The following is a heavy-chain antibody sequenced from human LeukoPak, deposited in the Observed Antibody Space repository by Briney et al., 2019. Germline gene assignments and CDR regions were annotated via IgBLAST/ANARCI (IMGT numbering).Heavy chain of an antibody. CDR3: ARVMASNGSIDF. Sequence: SETRSLTCTVSVGSVSSNRYFWNCIRQPPGKGRQWIVYFYYSGSTNYNPSLASRVTISVGTSNKQFSLTLSSVTAADTALYYCARVMASNGSIDFWGQGTMVTVSS. J-gene: IGHJ3*01. V-gene: IGHV4-61*01. D-gene: IGHD1-26*01. CDR2: FYYSGST. CDR1: VGSVSSNRYF.